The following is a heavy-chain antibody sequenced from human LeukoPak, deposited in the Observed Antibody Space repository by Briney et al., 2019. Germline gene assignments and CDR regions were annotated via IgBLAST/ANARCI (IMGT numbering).Heavy chain of an antibody. CDR2: ISSSSSYI. CDR1: GFTFSSYS. V-gene: IGHV3-21*01. CDR3: ARASIFGVVIGIHQNAFDI. J-gene: IGHJ3*02. D-gene: IGHD3-3*01. Sequence: PGGSLRLSCAASGFTFSSYSMNWVRQAPGKGLEWVSSISSSSSYIYYAVSVKGRFTISRDNAKNSLYLQINSLRAEDTAVYYCARASIFGVVIGIHQNAFDIWGQGTMVTVSS.